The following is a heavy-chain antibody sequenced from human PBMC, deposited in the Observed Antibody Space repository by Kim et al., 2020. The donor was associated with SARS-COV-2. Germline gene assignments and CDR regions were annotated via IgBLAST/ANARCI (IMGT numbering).Heavy chain of an antibody. CDR1: GGSFSGYR. D-gene: IGHD2-8*02. J-gene: IGHJ6*02. V-gene: IGHV4-34*01. CDR2: SSHSGTG. CDR3: ERGRLLGVPAPVLGIGPYYAYSNMDV. Sequence: SETLSLTCAVYGGSFSGYRCYWVCQRQGKGLERIGVSSHSGTGNHNPALSSRVTVSIATSKNKFYLNLTSVTAADTGLYYCERGRLLGVPAPVLGIGPYYAYSNMDVWGRGTTVTLSS.